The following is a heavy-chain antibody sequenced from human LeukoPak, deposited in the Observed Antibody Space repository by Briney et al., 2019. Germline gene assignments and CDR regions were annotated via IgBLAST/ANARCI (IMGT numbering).Heavy chain of an antibody. D-gene: IGHD3-9*01. CDR1: GGSISSYY. CDR3: ARDRVLRYFDWLPAYYYYYGMDV. Sequence: PSATLSLTCTVSGGSISSYYWSWIRQPPGKGLEWIGYIYYSGSTNYNPSLKSRVTISVDTSKNQFSLKLSSVTAADTAVYYCARDRVLRYFDWLPAYYYYYGMDVWGQGTTVTVSS. J-gene: IGHJ6*02. V-gene: IGHV4-59*01. CDR2: IYYSGST.